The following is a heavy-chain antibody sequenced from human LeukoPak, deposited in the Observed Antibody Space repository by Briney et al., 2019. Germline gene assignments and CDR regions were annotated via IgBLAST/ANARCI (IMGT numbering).Heavy chain of an antibody. Sequence: PSQTLSLTCAISGDSVSSNSAAWNWIRQSPSRGLEWLGRTYYRSKWYNDYAVSVKSRITINPDTSKNQFSLKLSSVTAADTAVYYCARGLGSGWYFDLWGRGTLVTVSS. CDR1: GDSVSSNSAA. V-gene: IGHV6-1*01. J-gene: IGHJ2*01. CDR3: ARGLGSGWYFDL. CDR2: TYYRSKWYN. D-gene: IGHD6-19*01.